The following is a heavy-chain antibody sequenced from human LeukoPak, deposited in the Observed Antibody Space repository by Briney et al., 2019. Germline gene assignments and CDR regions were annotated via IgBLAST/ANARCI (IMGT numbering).Heavy chain of an antibody. J-gene: IGHJ4*02. CDR2: ISSSSSTI. V-gene: IGHV3-48*01. Sequence: GGSLRLSCAASGFTFSSYALNWVRQAPGKGLEWVSYISSSSSTIYYADSVKGRFTISRDNSKNTLYLQMNSLRAEDTAIYYCASKLAAAGFFYFDFWGQGTLVTVSS. CDR3: ASKLAAAGFFYFDF. CDR1: GFTFSSYA. D-gene: IGHD6-13*01.